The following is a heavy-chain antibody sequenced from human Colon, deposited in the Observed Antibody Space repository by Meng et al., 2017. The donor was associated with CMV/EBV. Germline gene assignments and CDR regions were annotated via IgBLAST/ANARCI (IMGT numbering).Heavy chain of an antibody. Sequence: ASVKVSCKVSGYTLTELPMHWVRQAPGKGLERMGGFDPEAGAKIYAQKFQGRLTMTEDTSTGTAYMELSSLRSEDTAVYYCATAHTVLLGHCTSTTCYTLDSWGQGTLVTVSS. V-gene: IGHV1-24*01. CDR3: ATAHTVLLGHCTSTTCYTLDS. CDR2: FDPEAGAK. CDR1: GYTLTELP. D-gene: IGHD2-2*02. J-gene: IGHJ4*02.